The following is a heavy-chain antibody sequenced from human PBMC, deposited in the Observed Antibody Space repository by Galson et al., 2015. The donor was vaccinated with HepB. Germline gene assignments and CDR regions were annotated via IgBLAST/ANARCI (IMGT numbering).Heavy chain of an antibody. CDR2: IIPIFGTA. Sequence: SVKVSCKASGGTFSSYAISWVRQAPGQGLEWMGGIIPIFGTANYAQKFQGRVTITADESTSTAYMELSSLRSEDTAVYYCARDRFTMVRGVIRGRDYYYGMDVWGQGTTVTVSS. V-gene: IGHV1-69*13. D-gene: IGHD3-10*01. CDR3: ARDRFTMVRGVIRGRDYYYGMDV. J-gene: IGHJ6*02. CDR1: GGTFSSYA.